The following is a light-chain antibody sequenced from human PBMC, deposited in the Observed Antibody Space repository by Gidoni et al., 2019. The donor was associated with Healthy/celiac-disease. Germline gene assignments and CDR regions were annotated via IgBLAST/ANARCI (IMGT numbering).Light chain of an antibody. J-gene: IGKJ2*01. Sequence: DIQMTPSPSPLSASVGDRVTTTCRASQSISSCLAWYQQKPGKAPKLLIYTASSLESGVPSRFSGSGSGTEFTLTISSLQPDDFATYYCQQYNSYLYTFGQGTKLEIK. CDR2: TAS. CDR3: QQYNSYLYT. V-gene: IGKV1-5*03. CDR1: QSISSC.